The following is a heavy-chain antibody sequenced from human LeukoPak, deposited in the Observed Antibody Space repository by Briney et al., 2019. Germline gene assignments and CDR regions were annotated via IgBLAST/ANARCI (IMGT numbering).Heavy chain of an antibody. D-gene: IGHD1-26*01. J-gene: IGHJ4*02. V-gene: IGHV4-39*02. CDR2: VYYDGNT. CDR3: TKDSGHHRTDC. CDR1: GGSINRSSYY. Sequence: KPSETLPLTCSVSGGSINRSSYYWGWIRQAPVKGLEWIGSVYYDGNTYYNPNPSLKSRATVSMDTSRNQFSLKLRSVTAADPAVYYCTKDSGHHRTDCWGQGTLVTVSS.